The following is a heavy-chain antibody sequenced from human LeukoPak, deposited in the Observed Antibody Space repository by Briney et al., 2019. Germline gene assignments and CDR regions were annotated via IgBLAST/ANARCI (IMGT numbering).Heavy chain of an antibody. CDR2: ITGSATTT. J-gene: IGHJ5*02. Sequence: PGGSLRLSCAASGFTFSSYVMSWVRQAPGKGLEWVSYITGSATTTYYADSVKGRFTISRDNGKNSLYLQMNSLRAEDTSVYYCARDVGYRSWFDPWGQGTLVIVSS. CDR1: GFTFSSYV. CDR3: ARDVGYRSWFDP. V-gene: IGHV3-48*01. D-gene: IGHD5-18*01.